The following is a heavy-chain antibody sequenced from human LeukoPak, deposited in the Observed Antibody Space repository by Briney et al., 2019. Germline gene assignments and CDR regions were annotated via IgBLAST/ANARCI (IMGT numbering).Heavy chain of an antibody. V-gene: IGHV3-30-3*01. D-gene: IGHD1-1*01. CDR3: ARDLNDRNGNSCYFDN. Sequence: PGGSLRLSCAASGFTFSNSAMPWVRQAPGKGLEWVAVISYDGSKKFYADSVKGRFTISRDNSKNTLYLQMSLLRADDTAVYYCARDLNDRNGNSCYFDNWGQGTLVTVSS. CDR2: ISYDGSKK. J-gene: IGHJ4*02. CDR1: GFTFSNSA.